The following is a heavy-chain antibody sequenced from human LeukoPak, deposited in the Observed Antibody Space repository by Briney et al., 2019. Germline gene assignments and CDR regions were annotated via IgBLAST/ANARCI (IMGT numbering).Heavy chain of an antibody. V-gene: IGHV3-23*01. CDR3: AKDRWEPYYFDY. CDR1: RFTFSSYA. CDR2: ISGSGGST. J-gene: IGHJ4*02. D-gene: IGHD1-26*01. Sequence: GGSLRLSCAASRFTFSSYAMSWVRQAPGKGLEWVSAISGSGGSTYYTDSVKGRFTISRDNSKNTPYLQMNSLRAEDTAVYYCAKDRWEPYYFDYWGQGTLVTVSS.